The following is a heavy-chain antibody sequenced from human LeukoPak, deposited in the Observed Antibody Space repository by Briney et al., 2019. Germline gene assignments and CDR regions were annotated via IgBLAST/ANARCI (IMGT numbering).Heavy chain of an antibody. CDR1: GFTFSSYA. CDR2: ISGSGGST. V-gene: IGHV3-23*01. D-gene: IGHD6-19*01. Sequence: GGSLRLSCAASGFTFSSYAMSWVRKAPGKGLEWVSAISGSGGSTYYADSVKGRFTISRDNSKNTLYLQMNSLRAEDTAVYYCAYLMLRYSSGFDYWGQGTLVTVSS. J-gene: IGHJ4*02. CDR3: AYLMLRYSSGFDY.